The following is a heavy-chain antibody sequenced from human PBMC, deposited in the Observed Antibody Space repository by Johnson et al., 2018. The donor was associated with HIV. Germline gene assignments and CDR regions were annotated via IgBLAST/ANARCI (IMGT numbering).Heavy chain of an antibody. CDR2: LRWHGGSP. CDR3: ARDLWGVGAFDI. CDR1: GLSFSNFG. Sequence: VQLVESGGGVVQPGKSLTLSCVASGLSFSNFGIHWVRQAPGKGPEWVSGLRWHGGSPGYAESVKGRFTISRDNAKNSLYLQMHSLRAEDTALYYCARDLWGVGAFDIWGQGTMVTVSS. V-gene: IGHV3-20*04. J-gene: IGHJ3*02. D-gene: IGHD2-21*01.